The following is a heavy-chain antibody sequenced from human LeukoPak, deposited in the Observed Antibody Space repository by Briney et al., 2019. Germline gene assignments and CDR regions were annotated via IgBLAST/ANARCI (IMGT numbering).Heavy chain of an antibody. V-gene: IGHV3-48*01. CDR2: ISSSSSTI. J-gene: IGHJ4*02. D-gene: IGHD2-15*01. CDR1: GFTFSSYS. CDR3: ARASIVVVVAAPDY. Sequence: AGGSLRLSCAASGFTFSSYSMNWVRQAPGKGLEWVSYISSSSSTIYYADSVKGRFTISRDNAKNSLYLQMNSLRAEDTAVYYCARASIVVVVAAPDYWGQGTLVTVSS.